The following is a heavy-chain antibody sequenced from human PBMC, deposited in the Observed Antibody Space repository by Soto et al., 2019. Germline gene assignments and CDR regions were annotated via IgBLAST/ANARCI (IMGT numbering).Heavy chain of an antibody. J-gene: IGHJ4*02. CDR1: GFSLSTSGVG. D-gene: IGHD6-6*01. CDR3: AHRLGGVAARPWYFDY. V-gene: IGHV2-5*02. CDR2: IYWDDDK. Sequence: SGPTLVNPTQTLTLTCTFSGFSLSTSGVGVGWIRQPPGKALEWLALIYWDDDKRYSPSLKSRLTITKDTSKNQVVLTMTNMDPVDTATYYCAHRLGGVAARPWYFDYWGQGTLVTVSS.